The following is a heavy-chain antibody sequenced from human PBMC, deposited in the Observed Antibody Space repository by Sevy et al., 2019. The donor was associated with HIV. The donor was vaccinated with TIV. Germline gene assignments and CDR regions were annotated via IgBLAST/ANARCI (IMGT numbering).Heavy chain of an antibody. Sequence: GGSLRHSCAASGFTFDDYAMHWVRQAPGKGLEWVSGISWNSGSICYADSVKGRFTISRDNAKNSLYLQMNSLRAGDTALYYCAKAWGIAVAGTGDYFDYWGQGTLVTVSS. CDR3: AKAWGIAVAGTGDYFDY. CDR1: GFTFDDYA. V-gene: IGHV3-9*01. D-gene: IGHD6-19*01. J-gene: IGHJ4*02. CDR2: ISWNSGSI.